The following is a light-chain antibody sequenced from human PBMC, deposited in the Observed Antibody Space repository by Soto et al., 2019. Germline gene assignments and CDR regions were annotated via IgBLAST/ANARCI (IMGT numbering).Light chain of an antibody. J-gene: IGKJ1*01. V-gene: IGKV3-20*01. Sequence: EVVMTKSPSALAVNPGESATLSCRASQSVANYLAWYQQKPGQAPRLLIYGASNRATGIPDRFSGSGSGTDFTLTISRLEPEDFAVYYCQQYGSSGTFGQGTKVDIK. CDR1: QSVANY. CDR2: GAS. CDR3: QQYGSSGT.